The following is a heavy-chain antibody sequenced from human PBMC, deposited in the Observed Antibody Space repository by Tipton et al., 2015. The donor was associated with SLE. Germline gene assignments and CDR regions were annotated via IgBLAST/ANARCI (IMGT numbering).Heavy chain of an antibody. CDR3: ARQSVQPRGDYFDY. V-gene: IGHV4-39*07. CDR2: VYYTGNT. D-gene: IGHD1-1*01. Sequence: TLSLTCIVSGDSISSSSYYWGWIRQPPGKGLEWVGTVYYTGNTFYNPSLKSRVTILVDTSKNQFSLKLSSVAAADTAVYYCARQSVQPRGDYFDYWGQGPLVTVAS. CDR1: GDSISSSSYY. J-gene: IGHJ4*02.